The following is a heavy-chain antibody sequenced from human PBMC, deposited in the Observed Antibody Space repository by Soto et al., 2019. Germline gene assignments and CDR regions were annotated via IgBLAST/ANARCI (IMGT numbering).Heavy chain of an antibody. D-gene: IGHD6-19*01. CDR2: VDPNRGHS. CDR3: AREGDSSGWYSDNYYYGMDV. CDR1: GYNISSYD. V-gene: IGHV1-8*01. Sequence: GASVKVSCKASGYNISSYDIIWVRQAAGQGLEWMGWVDPNRGHSDSVQNFRGRVTMTTNISASTAYLELRSLRSDDTAVYYCAREGDSSGWYSDNYYYGMDVWGQGTTVTVSS. J-gene: IGHJ6*02.